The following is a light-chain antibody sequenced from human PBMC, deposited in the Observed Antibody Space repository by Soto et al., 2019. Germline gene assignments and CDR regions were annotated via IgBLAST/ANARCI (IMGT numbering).Light chain of an antibody. CDR1: SSNIGRNH. J-gene: IGLJ3*02. V-gene: IGLV1-47*02. CDR3: AAWDDSLSGPV. Sequence: QSVLTQPPSVSGTPGQRVAISCSGSSSNIGRNHVYWYQQLPGTAPKVLIYGNDQRPSGVPDRFSGSRSGTSASLAISGLRSEDEADYHCAAWDDSLSGPVFGGGTKLTV. CDR2: GND.